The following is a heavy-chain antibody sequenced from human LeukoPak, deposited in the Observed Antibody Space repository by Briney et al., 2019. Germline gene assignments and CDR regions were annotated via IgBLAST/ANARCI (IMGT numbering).Heavy chain of an antibody. D-gene: IGHD3-10*01. Sequence: GGSLRLSCAASGFTFSSYSMNWVRQAPGKGLEWVSSISSSSSYIYYADSVKGRFTISRGNAKNSLYLQMNSLRAEDTAVYYCARGGLLWFGELRRIFDYWGQGTLVTVSS. J-gene: IGHJ4*02. CDR1: GFTFSSYS. V-gene: IGHV3-21*01. CDR2: ISSSSSYI. CDR3: ARGGLLWFGELRRIFDY.